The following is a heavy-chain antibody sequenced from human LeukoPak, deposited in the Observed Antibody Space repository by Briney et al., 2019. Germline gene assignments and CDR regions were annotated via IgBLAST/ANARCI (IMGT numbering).Heavy chain of an antibody. CDR1: GDSISSSSYY. CDR2: IYYSGST. D-gene: IGHD6-19*01. J-gene: IGHJ5*02. V-gene: IGHV4-39*01. CDR3: ASFGRIAVAGTGEPPFDP. Sequence: SETLSLTCTVSGDSISSSSYYWGWIRQPPGKGLEWIGSIYYSGSTYYNPSLKSRVTISVDTSKNQFSLKLSSVTAADTAVYYCASFGRIAVAGTGEPPFDPWGQGTLVTVSS.